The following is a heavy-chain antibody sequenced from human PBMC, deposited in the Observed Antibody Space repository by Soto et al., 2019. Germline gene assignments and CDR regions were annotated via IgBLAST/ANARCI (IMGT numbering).Heavy chain of an antibody. D-gene: IGHD1-26*01. J-gene: IGHJ4*02. CDR3: AKKVGATPGY. V-gene: IGHV3-30*18. CDR2: ISYDGSNK. CDR1: GFTFSSYG. Sequence: GGSLRLSCAASGFTFSSYGMHWVRQAPGKGLEWVAVISYDGSNKYYADSVKGRFTISRDNSKNTLYLQMNSLRAEDTAVYYCAKKVGATPGYWGQGTLVTVSS.